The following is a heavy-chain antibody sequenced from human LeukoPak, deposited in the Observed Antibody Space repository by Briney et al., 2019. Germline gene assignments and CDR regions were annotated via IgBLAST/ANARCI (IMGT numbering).Heavy chain of an antibody. CDR3: ARRPSDWYSPIDY. Sequence: SETLSLTCTVSGGSISSGRYYWTWIRQPAVKGLEWIGRMYHTGSTMYNPSFRSRVTISVDTSKNQFSLKLNSVTAADTAVYYCARRPSDWYSPIDYWGPGTLVTVS. D-gene: IGHD6-19*01. J-gene: IGHJ4*02. V-gene: IGHV4-61*02. CDR2: MYHTGST. CDR1: GGSISSGRYY.